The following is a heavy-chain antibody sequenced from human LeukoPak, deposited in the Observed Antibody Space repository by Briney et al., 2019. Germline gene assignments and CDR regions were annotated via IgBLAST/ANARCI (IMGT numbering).Heavy chain of an antibody. J-gene: IGHJ3*02. V-gene: IGHV3-33*01. D-gene: IGHD1-26*01. CDR3: ARDRGTYSHAFDI. CDR2: IWYDGSNK. CDR1: GFTFSSYG. Sequence: PGRSLRLSCAASGFTFSSYGMHWVRQAPGKGLEWVAVIWYDGSNKYYADSVKGRFTISRDNAKNSLYLQMNSLRAEDTAVYYCARDRGTYSHAFDIWGQGTMVTVSS.